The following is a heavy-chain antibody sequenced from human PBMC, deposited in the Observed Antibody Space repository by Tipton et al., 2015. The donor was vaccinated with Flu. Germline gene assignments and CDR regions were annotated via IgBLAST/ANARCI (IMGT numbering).Heavy chain of an antibody. J-gene: IGHJ6*02. D-gene: IGHD3-10*01. CDR1: GGSISSYY. CDR3: ATSRPHRYSYGMDV. Sequence: TLSLTCTVSGGSISSYYWSWIRQPPGKGLEWIGYIYYSGSTNYNPSLQSRVTISVDTSKNQFSLRLISVTAADTAVYYCATSRPHRYSYGMDVWGQGATVSVSS. V-gene: IGHV4-59*12. CDR2: IYYSGST.